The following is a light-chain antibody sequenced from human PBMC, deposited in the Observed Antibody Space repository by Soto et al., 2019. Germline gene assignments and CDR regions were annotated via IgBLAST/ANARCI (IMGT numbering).Light chain of an antibody. CDR3: QHYNNWPFT. CDR1: QSVSSN. V-gene: IGKV3-15*01. J-gene: IGKJ2*01. CDR2: GAS. Sequence: EIVMTQSPATLSVSPGERATLSCRASQSVSSNLAWYQQKPGQAHSLLISGASARVTGVPARFSGSGSGTEFTLTISSLQSEDFAVYYCQHYNNWPFTFGQGTKLEI.